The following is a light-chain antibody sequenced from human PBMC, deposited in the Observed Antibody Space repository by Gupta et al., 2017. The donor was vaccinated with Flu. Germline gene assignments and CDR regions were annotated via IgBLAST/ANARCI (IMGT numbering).Light chain of an antibody. J-gene: IGLJ3*02. CDR1: SSDIGAGND. CDR3: QSYDRSLSGCV. V-gene: IGLV1-40*01. CDR2: ANT. Sequence: QSVLTQPPSLSGAPGQTVTISCTGSSSDIGAGNDVYWYQHLPGTVPKLRIFANTNRPSGVPDRFAGSKSGTSASLDITGLQAEDEADYYCQSYDRSLSGCVLGGGTKLTVL.